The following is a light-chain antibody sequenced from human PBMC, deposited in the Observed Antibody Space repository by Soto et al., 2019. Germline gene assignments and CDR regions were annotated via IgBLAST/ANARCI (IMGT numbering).Light chain of an antibody. CDR2: GAS. CDR3: QQYGSSPLT. V-gene: IGKV3-20*01. Sequence: EIVLTQSPGTLSLSPGERATLSCRASQTVSRNYLAWYQQKPRQAPRLLIYGASSRATGIPDRFSGSGSGTDFTLTISRLEPEDFAVYYCQQYGSSPLTFGGGTKVEIK. J-gene: IGKJ4*01. CDR1: QTVSRNY.